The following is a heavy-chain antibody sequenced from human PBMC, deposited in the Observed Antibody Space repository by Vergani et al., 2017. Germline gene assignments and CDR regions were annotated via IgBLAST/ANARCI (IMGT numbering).Heavy chain of an antibody. J-gene: IGHJ6*02. CDR2: SSAYNGNT. Sequence: QVQLVQSGAEVKKPGASVKVSCKASGYTFTSYGISWVRQAPGQGLEGMGWSSAYNGNTNYSQKPQGRVTMTTDTSTSTAYMELRGLRSDDTAVYYCARMGAVAGTYIYYYGMDVWGQGTTVTVSS. CDR3: ARMGAVAGTYIYYYGMDV. V-gene: IGHV1-18*01. CDR1: GYTFTSYG. D-gene: IGHD6-19*01.